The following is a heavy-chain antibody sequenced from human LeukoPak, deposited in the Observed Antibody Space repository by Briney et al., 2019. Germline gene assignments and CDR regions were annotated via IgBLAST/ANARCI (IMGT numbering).Heavy chain of an antibody. V-gene: IGHV3-30*18. CDR2: ISYDGSNK. CDR1: GVTVSNNY. D-gene: IGHD3-22*01. CDR3: AKSSYYDSSGYYREYYFDF. J-gene: IGHJ4*02. Sequence: GGSLRLSCAASGVTVSNNYMSWVRQAPGKGLEWVAVISYDGSNKYYAGSVKGRFTISRDNSKNTLYLQMTSLRAEDTAVYYCAKSSYYDSSGYYREYYFDFWGQGTLVTVSS.